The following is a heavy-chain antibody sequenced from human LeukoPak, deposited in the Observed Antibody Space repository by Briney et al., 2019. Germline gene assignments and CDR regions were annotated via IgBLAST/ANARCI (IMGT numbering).Heavy chain of an antibody. D-gene: IGHD1-26*01. CDR3: ASQRSVGATYAFDI. Sequence: GGSLRLSCAASGFTFSSYAMSWVRQAPGKGLEWVSAISGSGGSTYYADSVKGRFTISRDNSKNTLYLQMDSLRVEDTAVYYCASQRSVGATYAFDIWGQGTLVTVSS. CDR2: ISGSGGST. J-gene: IGHJ3*02. CDR1: GFTFSSYA. V-gene: IGHV3-23*01.